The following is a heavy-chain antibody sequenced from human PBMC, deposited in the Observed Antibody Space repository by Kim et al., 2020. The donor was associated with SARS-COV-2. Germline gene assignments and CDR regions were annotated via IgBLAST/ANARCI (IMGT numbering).Heavy chain of an antibody. D-gene: IGHD2-2*02. Sequence: NTNYNPTLESRATISRDTTRSPFSLRLTSVTAADSAVYYCARAGIPGAFDVWGQGTTVTVSS. CDR3: ARAGIPGAFDV. V-gene: IGHV4-59*01. J-gene: IGHJ3*01. CDR2: NT.